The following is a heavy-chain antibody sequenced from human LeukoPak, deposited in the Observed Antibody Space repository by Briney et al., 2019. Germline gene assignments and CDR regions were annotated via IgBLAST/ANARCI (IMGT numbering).Heavy chain of an antibody. D-gene: IGHD3-3*01. CDR3: ARGLFYDFWSGYPSNWFDP. CDR1: GGSFSGYY. J-gene: IGHJ5*02. V-gene: IGHV4-34*01. Sequence: SETLSLTCAVYGGSFSGYYWSWIRQPPGKGLEWIGEINHSGSTNYNPSPKSRVTISVDTSKNQFSLKLSTVTAADTAVYYCARGLFYDFWSGYPSNWFDPWGQGTLVTVSS. CDR2: INHSGST.